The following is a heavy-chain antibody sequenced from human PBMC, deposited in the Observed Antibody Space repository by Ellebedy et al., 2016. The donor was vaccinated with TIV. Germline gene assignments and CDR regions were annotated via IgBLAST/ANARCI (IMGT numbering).Heavy chain of an antibody. D-gene: IGHD2-21*01. CDR3: ARGFVWFSYAFDI. CDR2: INPKSGDT. V-gene: IGHV1-2*02. J-gene: IGHJ3*02. Sequence: ASVKVSXKASRYTFTGSDYYMHWVRQAPGQGLEWMGWINPKSGDTNYARKFQGRVTMTRDTSISTAYMELRRLRSDDTAVFYCARGFVWFSYAFDIWGQGTMVTVPS. CDR1: RYTFTGSDYY.